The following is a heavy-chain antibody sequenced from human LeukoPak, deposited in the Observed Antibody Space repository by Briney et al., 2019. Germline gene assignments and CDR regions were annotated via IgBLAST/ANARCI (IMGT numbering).Heavy chain of an antibody. V-gene: IGHV4-61*02. CDR1: GGSISSGSYY. Sequence: SETLSLTCTVSGGSISSGSYYWSWIRQPAGQGLEYIGRMYASGSTNYNPSLKSRVTISVETSKNQFSLKLSSVTAADTAVYYCARGYDGSGYYYRNWYFDLWGRGTLVTVSS. CDR2: MYASGST. CDR3: ARGYDGSGYYYRNWYFDL. J-gene: IGHJ2*01. D-gene: IGHD3-22*01.